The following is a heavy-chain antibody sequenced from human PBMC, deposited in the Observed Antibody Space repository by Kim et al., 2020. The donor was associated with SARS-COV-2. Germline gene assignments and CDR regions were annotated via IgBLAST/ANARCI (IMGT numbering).Heavy chain of an antibody. D-gene: IGHD3-10*01. Sequence: GGSLRLSCAASGFTFSNSVMSWVRQAPGKGLEWVGRISSDGGSIYYGDSAKGQVTISRDNAKKTLYLQLHTMSAKNKDIYDCAKLHAGVHFDSWGLGTL. CDR3: AKLHAGVHFDS. CDR2: ISSDGGSI. V-gene: IGHV3-23*01. CDR1: GFTFSNSV. J-gene: IGHJ4*02.